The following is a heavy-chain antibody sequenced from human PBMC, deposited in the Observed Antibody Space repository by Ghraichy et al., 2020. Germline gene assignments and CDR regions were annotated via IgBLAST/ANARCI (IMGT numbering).Heavy chain of an antibody. CDR3: ARHSPRYYDSSRPRSWFAP. V-gene: IGHV4-39*01. J-gene: IGHJ5*02. CDR2: IFYGGNT. CDR1: GDSISNSAYY. D-gene: IGHD3-22*01. Sequence: ESLNISCTVSGDSISNSAYYWAWIRQPPGQGLEWIGSIFYGGNTYYNPSLESRVTISVDTSKDQFFLKLSSVTVADTALYYCARHSPRYYDSSRPRSWFAPWGQGTLVTVSS.